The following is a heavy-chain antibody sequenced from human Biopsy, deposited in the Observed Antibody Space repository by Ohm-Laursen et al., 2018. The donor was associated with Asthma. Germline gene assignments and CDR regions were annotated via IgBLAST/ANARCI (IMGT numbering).Heavy chain of an antibody. V-gene: IGHV4-59*01. CDR2: VHSTGST. J-gene: IGHJ4*02. Sequence: SQTLSLTCSVSPGSINDYYWNWIRQFPGKGLEWIGYVHSTGSTRFSPSLKSRLTISVDTSVDQVSLKLTSVTAADTAVYYCARATSTWSQSGPHYFDHWGQGTLVTVSP. CDR3: ARATSTWSQSGPHYFDH. D-gene: IGHD6-13*01. CDR1: PGSINDYY.